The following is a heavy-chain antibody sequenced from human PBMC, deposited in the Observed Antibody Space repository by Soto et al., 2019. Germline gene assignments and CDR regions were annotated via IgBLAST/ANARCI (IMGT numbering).Heavy chain of an antibody. V-gene: IGHV3-43*01. Sequence: GGSLRLSCAASGFTFDDYTMHWVRQAPGKGLEWVSLISWDGGSTYYADSVKGRFTISRDNSKNSLYLQMNSLRTEDTALYYCAKDMGLRKWEDYYYGMDVWGQGTTVSVSS. CDR1: GFTFDDYT. J-gene: IGHJ6*02. CDR3: AKDMGLRKWEDYYYGMDV. D-gene: IGHD4-17*01. CDR2: ISWDGGST.